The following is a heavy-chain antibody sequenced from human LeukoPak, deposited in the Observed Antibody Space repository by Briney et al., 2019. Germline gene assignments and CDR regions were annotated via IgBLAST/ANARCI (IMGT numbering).Heavy chain of an antibody. Sequence: ASVKVSCKASGYTFTSYDINWVRQATGQGLEWMGWMNPNSGNTGYAQKFQGRVTMTRNTSISTAYTELSSLRSEDTAVYYCARFHSPRSIAAAVSYYGMDVWGQGTTVTVSS. V-gene: IGHV1-8*01. D-gene: IGHD6-13*01. J-gene: IGHJ6*02. CDR3: ARFHSPRSIAAAVSYYGMDV. CDR1: GYTFTSYD. CDR2: MNPNSGNT.